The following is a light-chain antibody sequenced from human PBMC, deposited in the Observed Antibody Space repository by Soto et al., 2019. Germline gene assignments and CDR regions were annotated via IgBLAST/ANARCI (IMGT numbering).Light chain of an antibody. J-gene: IGKJ1*01. CDR3: QQTYITPPT. Sequence: DIQMTQSPSSLSASVGDRVTITSRASQTISSYLNWYQQKPGKAPKLLIYAASSLQSGVPSRFNGSGSGTDFTLTITTLQPEDFATYCCQQTYITPPTFGQGTKVEIK. CDR2: AAS. V-gene: IGKV1-39*01. CDR1: QTISSY.